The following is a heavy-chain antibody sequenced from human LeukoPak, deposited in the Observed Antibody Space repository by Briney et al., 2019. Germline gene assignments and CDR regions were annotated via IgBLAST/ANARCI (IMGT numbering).Heavy chain of an antibody. CDR1: GFIFSNYA. J-gene: IGHJ4*02. CDR3: AKWGDCDVLTGYYVSDF. V-gene: IGHV3-23*01. D-gene: IGHD3-9*01. CDR2: ISGRSDNT. Sequence: GGSLRLSCAASGFIFSNYAMYWVRQAPGKGLEWVSAISGRSDNTYYAGSVKGRFTLSRDSSKNTLYLQMTSLRADDTAVYYCAKWGDCDVLTGYYVSDFWGQGTLVTVSS.